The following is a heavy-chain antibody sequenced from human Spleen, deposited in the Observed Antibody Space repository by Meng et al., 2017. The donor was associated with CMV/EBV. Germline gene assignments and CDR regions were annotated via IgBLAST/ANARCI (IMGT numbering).Heavy chain of an antibody. J-gene: IGHJ4*02. CDR2: ISGSGGRT. Sequence: GGSLRLSCGASGFTFVNCVMSWVRQAPGEGLEWVSAISGSGGRTYYADSVKGRFTISRDNSKNTLYLQMNSLRAEDTAVYYCAKDGDLITFGGVLGLDYWGQGTLVTVSS. V-gene: IGHV3-23*01. CDR3: AKDGDLITFGGVLGLDY. CDR1: GFTFVNCV. D-gene: IGHD3-16*01.